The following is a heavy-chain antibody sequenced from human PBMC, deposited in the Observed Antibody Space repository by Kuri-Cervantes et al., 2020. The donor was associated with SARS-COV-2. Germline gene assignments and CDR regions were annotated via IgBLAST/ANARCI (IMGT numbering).Heavy chain of an antibody. CDR2: ISYDGSSK. Sequence: GESLKISCAASGFTFSSYAMHWVRQAPGKGLEWVAVISYDGSSKYYADSVKGRFTISRENAKNSLYLQMDSLRAGDTAVYYCARVSWGGDGFDIWGQGTMVTVSS. CDR1: GFTFSSYA. J-gene: IGHJ3*02. CDR3: ARVSWGGDGFDI. D-gene: IGHD3-16*01. V-gene: IGHV3-30*14.